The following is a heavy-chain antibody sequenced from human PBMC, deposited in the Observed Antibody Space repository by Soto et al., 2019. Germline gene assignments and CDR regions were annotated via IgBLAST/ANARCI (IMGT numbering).Heavy chain of an antibody. Sequence: EVPLLESGGGLVQPGGSLTLSCAASGFTFSSYAMSWVRQAPGKGLEWVSIISGGGGSPYYADSVKGRFTISRDNSKRTLYLQMNSLRAEDTAIYSCAKASVGMWSDFDYWGQGTLVTVSS. CDR2: ISGGGGSP. CDR1: GFTFSSYA. D-gene: IGHD7-27*01. J-gene: IGHJ4*02. V-gene: IGHV3-23*01. CDR3: AKASVGMWSDFDY.